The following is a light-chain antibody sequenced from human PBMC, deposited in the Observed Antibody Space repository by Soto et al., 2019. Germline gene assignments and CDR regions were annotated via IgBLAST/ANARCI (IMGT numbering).Light chain of an antibody. Sequence: QSVLTQPASVSGSPGQSITISCTGTSSDVGRYNYVSWYQQHPGKAPKLMIFDVSNRPSGVSNRFSGSKSGNTASLTISGLQAEDEADYYCSSYTGSRAPLVFGGGNKLTVI. CDR2: DVS. J-gene: IGLJ2*01. V-gene: IGLV2-14*01. CDR1: SSDVGRYNY. CDR3: SSYTGSRAPLV.